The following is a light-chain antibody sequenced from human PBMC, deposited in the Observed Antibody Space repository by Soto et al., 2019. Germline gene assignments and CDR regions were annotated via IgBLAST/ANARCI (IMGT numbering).Light chain of an antibody. Sequence: DIQLTQSPSFLSASVGDRVTITCRARQGISSYLAWYQQKPGKAPKLLIYAASTLQSGVPSRFSGSGSGTEFPLTISSLQPEDVATYYCQQLNSYPPWTFGPGTKVEIK. CDR1: QGISSY. V-gene: IGKV1-9*01. CDR3: QQLNSYPPWT. CDR2: AAS. J-gene: IGKJ1*01.